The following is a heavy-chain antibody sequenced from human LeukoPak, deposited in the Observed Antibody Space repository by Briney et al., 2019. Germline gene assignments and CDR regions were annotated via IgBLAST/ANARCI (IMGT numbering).Heavy chain of an antibody. J-gene: IGHJ6*03. CDR2: IYPSGST. V-gene: IGHV4-4*07. CDR1: GGSISSHY. CDR3: ARAYCSNTFCYEGFNNYYYYMDV. D-gene: IGHD2-2*01. Sequence: SETLSLTCTVSGGSISSHYWTWIRQPAGTGLEYIGRIYPSGSTNYNPSLKGRVTMAIDTSKTQFPLRLSSVTAADTAVYYCARAYCSNTFCYEGFNNYYYYMDVWGKGTTVTVSS.